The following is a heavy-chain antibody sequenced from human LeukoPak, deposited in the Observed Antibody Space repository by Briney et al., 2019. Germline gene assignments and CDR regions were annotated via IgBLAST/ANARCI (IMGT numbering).Heavy chain of an antibody. CDR3: AREVAAGSHRGFDH. J-gene: IGHJ4*02. D-gene: IGHD6-19*01. Sequence: PSETLSLTCAVSGGSISTNNWWHWVRQSPGKGLEWMGEIFYIGGTNYNPSLKSRVTMSVDTSKNQFSLNVKSVTAADTAMYYCAREVAAGSHRGFDHWGQGILVTVSS. V-gene: IGHV4-4*02. CDR2: IFYIGGT. CDR1: GGSISTNNW.